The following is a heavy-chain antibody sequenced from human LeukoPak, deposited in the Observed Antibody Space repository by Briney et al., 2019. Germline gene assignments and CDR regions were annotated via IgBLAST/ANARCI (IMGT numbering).Heavy chain of an antibody. J-gene: IGHJ4*02. Sequence: SETLSLTCSVSGGSISSSTDYWGWIRQPPGKGLEWIGSIYYSGSTYYNPSLKSRVTISVDTSKNQFSLKLSSVTAADTAVYYCARLPHYYGSGSYYSAFDYWGQGTLVTVSS. D-gene: IGHD3-10*01. V-gene: IGHV4-39*01. CDR1: GGSISSSTDY. CDR3: ARLPHYYGSGSYYSAFDY. CDR2: IYYSGST.